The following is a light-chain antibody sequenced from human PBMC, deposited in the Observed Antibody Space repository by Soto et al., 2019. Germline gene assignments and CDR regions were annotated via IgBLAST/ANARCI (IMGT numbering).Light chain of an antibody. CDR1: SGHSSYI. CDR2: LEGSGSY. CDR3: ETWDSNTRV. V-gene: IGLV4-60*03. Sequence: QLVLTQSSSASASLGSSVKLTCTLSSGHSSYIIAWHQQQPGKAPRYLMKLEGSGSYNKGSGVPDRFSGSSSGADRYLTISNLQSEDEADYYCETWDSNTRVFGGGTKLIVL. J-gene: IGLJ2*01.